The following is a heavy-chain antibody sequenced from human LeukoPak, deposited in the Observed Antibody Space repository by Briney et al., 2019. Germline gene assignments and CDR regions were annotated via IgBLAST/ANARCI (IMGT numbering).Heavy chain of an antibody. Sequence: GASVKVSCKASGYTFTSYHMHWVRQAPGQGLEWMGIISPSGGSTSYAQKFQGRVTMTRDTSTSTVSMELSSLRSEDTALYYCARDSSGWSFDYWGQGTLVTVSS. CDR1: GYTFTSYH. J-gene: IGHJ4*02. V-gene: IGHV1-46*01. D-gene: IGHD6-19*01. CDR2: ISPSGGST. CDR3: ARDSSGWSFDY.